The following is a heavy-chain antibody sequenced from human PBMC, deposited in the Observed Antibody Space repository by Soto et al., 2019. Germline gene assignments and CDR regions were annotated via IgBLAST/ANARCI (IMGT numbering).Heavy chain of an antibody. CDR1: GGTFSSYT. CDR3: ARLGYCSGGSCLTETEDI. CDR2: IIPILGIA. V-gene: IGHV1-69*02. Sequence: ASVKVSCKASGGTFSSYTISWVRQAPGQGLEWMGRIIPILGIANYAQKFQGRVTITADKSTSTAYMELSSLRSEDTAVYYCARLGYCSGGSCLTETEDIWGQGTMVTVSS. J-gene: IGHJ3*02. D-gene: IGHD2-15*01.